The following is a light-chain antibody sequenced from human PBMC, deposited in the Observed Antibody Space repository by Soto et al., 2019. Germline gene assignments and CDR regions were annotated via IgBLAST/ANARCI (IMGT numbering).Light chain of an antibody. V-gene: IGKV3-15*01. CDR1: ESISSH. Sequence: EIVMTQSPATLSVSPGERATLSCRASESISSHLAWYQQKPGQAPRLLIYEASTRATGISARFSGSGSRTEFTLTISSLQSEDFAVYYCQQYYYWWTFGQGTRVEIQ. CDR2: EAS. J-gene: IGKJ1*01. CDR3: QQYYYWWT.